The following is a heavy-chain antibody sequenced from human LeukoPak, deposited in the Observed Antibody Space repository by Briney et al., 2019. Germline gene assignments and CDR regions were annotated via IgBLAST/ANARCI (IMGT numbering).Heavy chain of an antibody. CDR3: ARSYSLSGYDWRFDY. CDR2: INPNSGGT. D-gene: IGHD5-12*01. V-gene: IGHV1-2*02. J-gene: IGHJ4*02. CDR1: GYTFTNYG. Sequence: ASVKVSCKASGYTFTNYGISWVRQAPGQGLEWMGWINPNSGGTNYAQKFQGRVTMTRDTSISTAYMELSRLRSDDTAVYYCARSYSLSGYDWRFDYWGQGTLVTVSS.